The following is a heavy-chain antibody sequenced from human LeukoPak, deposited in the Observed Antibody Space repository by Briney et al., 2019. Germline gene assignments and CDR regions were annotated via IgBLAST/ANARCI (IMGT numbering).Heavy chain of an antibody. J-gene: IGHJ4*02. CDR2: ISGSGGST. CDR1: GITFSNYV. CDR3: AKIGSAMVTRGSFDY. D-gene: IGHD5-18*01. Sequence: GGSLRLSCAASGITFSNYVMSWVRQAPGKGLEWVSAISGSGGSTYYADSVKGRFTISRDNSKNTLYLQMNSLRAEDTAVYYCAKIGSAMVTRGSFDYWGQGTLVTVSS. V-gene: IGHV3-23*01.